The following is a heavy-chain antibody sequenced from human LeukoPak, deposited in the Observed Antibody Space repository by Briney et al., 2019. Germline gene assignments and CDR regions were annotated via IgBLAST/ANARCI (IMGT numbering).Heavy chain of an antibody. CDR3: ARGGPIFGVVNYYMDV. J-gene: IGHJ6*03. D-gene: IGHD3-3*01. Sequence: SVKVSCKASGRTFSSYAISWVRQAPGQGLAWMGGLIPIFGTANYAQKFQGRVTITTDESTSTAYMELSSLRSEDTAVYYCARGGPIFGVVNYYMDVWGKGTTVTVSS. V-gene: IGHV1-69*05. CDR2: LIPIFGTA. CDR1: GRTFSSYA.